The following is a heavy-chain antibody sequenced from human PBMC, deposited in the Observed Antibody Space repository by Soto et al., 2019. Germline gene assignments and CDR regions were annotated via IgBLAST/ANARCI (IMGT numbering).Heavy chain of an antibody. CDR2: IYSGDT. CDR1: GGSISNYY. Sequence: SETLSLTCTVSGGSISNYYWVWIRQPPGKGLEWIGYIYSGDTNYNPSLKSRVTISVDTSKNQFSLKLSSVTAADTAVYYCARGSYYYYGMDVWGQGTTVTVSS. J-gene: IGHJ6*02. CDR3: ARGSYYYYGMDV. V-gene: IGHV4-59*01.